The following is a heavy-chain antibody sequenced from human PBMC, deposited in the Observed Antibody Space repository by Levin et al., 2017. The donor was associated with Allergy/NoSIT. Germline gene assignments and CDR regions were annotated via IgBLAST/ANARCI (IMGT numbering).Heavy chain of an antibody. CDR2: ISSSSSYT. CDR3: ARESRRYYYGSGTRADYYYYMDV. Sequence: GGSLRLSCAASGFTFSDYYMSWIRQAPGKGLEWVSYISSSSSYTNYADSVKGRFTISRDNAKNSLYLQMNSLRAEDTAVYYCARESRRYYYGSGTRADYYYYMDVWGKGTTVTVSS. V-gene: IGHV3-11*05. J-gene: IGHJ6*03. D-gene: IGHD3-10*01. CDR1: GFTFSDYY.